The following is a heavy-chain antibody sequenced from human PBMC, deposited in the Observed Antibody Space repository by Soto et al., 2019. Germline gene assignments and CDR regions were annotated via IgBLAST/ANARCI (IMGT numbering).Heavy chain of an antibody. CDR3: ASSSSGWYFDY. J-gene: IGHJ4*02. D-gene: IGHD6-19*01. CDR2: ISGSGGST. Sequence: EVQLLESGGGLVQPGGSLRLSCAASGFTFSSYAMNWVRQSPGKGLEWVSVISGSGGSTYYADSVQGRFTISRDNSKNTLYLQMNRLRAEDTAVYYCASSSSGWYFDYWGQGTLVTVSS. V-gene: IGHV3-23*01. CDR1: GFTFSSYA.